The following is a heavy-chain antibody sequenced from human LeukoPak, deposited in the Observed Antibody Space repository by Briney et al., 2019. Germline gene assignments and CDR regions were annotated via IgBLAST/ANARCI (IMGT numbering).Heavy chain of an antibody. Sequence: PSETLSLTCTVSGGSISSYYWSWIRQPPGKGLEWIGYIYYSGSTNYNPSLKSRVTISVDTSKNQFSLKLSSVTAAYTAVYYCARWGRDYYDSSGYQRSPRSVIYYYYYMDVWGKGTTVTISS. D-gene: IGHD3-22*01. CDR1: GGSISSYY. CDR2: IYYSGST. V-gene: IGHV4-59*01. J-gene: IGHJ6*03. CDR3: ARWGRDYYDSSGYQRSPRSVIYYYYYMDV.